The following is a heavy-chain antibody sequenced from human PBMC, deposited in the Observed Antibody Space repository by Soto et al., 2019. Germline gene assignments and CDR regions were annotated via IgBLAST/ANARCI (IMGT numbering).Heavy chain of an antibody. Sequence: QVTLKESGPVLVKPTETLTLTCTVSGFSLSNPRMSVSWIRQPPGKALEWLAHIFSNDAKSHSSSLRSRLTISKDTSKSQVVLTMTNMDPVDTATDFCAWTRGWSWLGPIDYWGQGTLVTVSS. CDR3: AWTRGWSWLGPIDY. V-gene: IGHV2-26*01. CDR1: GFSLSNPRMS. J-gene: IGHJ4*02. D-gene: IGHD1-26*01. CDR2: IFSNDAK.